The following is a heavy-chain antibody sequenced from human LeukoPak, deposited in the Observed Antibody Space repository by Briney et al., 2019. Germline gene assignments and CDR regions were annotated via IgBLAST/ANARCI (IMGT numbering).Heavy chain of an antibody. V-gene: IGHV3-43*02. CDR1: GFTFGAYA. D-gene: IGHD1-26*01. CDR2: INKDGDAT. J-gene: IGHJ6*02. Sequence: PGGSLRLSCTASGFTFGAYAMHWVRQVPGKGLEWVSLINKDGDATYYADPVNGRFTISRDNSKNSLYLQMNSLRSEDSALYYCATWAFYHGLDAWGRGSTVTVSS. CDR3: ATWAFYHGLDA.